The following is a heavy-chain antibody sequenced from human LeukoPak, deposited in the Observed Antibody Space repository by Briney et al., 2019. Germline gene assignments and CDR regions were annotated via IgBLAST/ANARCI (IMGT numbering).Heavy chain of an antibody. CDR2: ISGSGSST. V-gene: IGHV3-23*01. CDR1: GFTFDDYA. J-gene: IGHJ3*01. D-gene: IGHD5-24*01. Sequence: GGSLRLSXAASGFTFDDYAMSWVRQAPGKGLEWVSVISGSGSSTYYADSVKGRFTISRDNSKNTLYLQMNSLRAEDTAVYYCAKEMATIRAFDFWGQGTMVTVSS. CDR3: AKEMATIRAFDF.